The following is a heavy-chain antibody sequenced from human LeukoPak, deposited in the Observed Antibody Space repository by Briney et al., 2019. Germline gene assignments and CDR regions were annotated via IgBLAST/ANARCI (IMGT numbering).Heavy chain of an antibody. CDR2: INHNGNVN. CDR3: ARGGGLDV. Sequence: PGVSLRLSCAASGFTFSSYWMNWARQAPGKGLEWVVSINHNGNVNYYVDSVKGRFTISRDNAKNSLYLQMSNLRAEDTAVYFCARGGGLDVWGQGATVTVSS. D-gene: IGHD3-16*01. CDR1: GFTFSSYW. J-gene: IGHJ6*02. V-gene: IGHV3-7*03.